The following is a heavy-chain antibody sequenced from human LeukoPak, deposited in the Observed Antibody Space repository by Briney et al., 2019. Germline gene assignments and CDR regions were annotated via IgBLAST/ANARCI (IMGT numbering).Heavy chain of an antibody. D-gene: IGHD1-14*01. J-gene: IGHJ2*01. CDR2: IYYSGST. V-gene: IGHV4-59*08. CDR1: GGSIRSYY. CDR3: ARRANLNWYFDL. Sequence: SETLSLTCTVSGGSIRSYYWNWIRQPPGKGLEWVGYIYYSGSTNYNPSLKSRVTISLDTSKNQFSLELSSVTAADTAVFYCARRANLNWYFDLWGRGTLVTVSS.